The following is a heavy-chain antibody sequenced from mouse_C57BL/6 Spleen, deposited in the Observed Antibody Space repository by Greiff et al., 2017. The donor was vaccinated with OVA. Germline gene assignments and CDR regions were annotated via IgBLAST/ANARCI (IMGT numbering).Heavy chain of an antibody. Sequence: VQLQQPGAELVKPGASVKMSCKASGYTFTSYWITWVKQRPGQGLEWIGDIHPGSGSTNYNEKFKSKATLTVDTSSSTAYMQLSSLTSEDSAVYYCARGGYDYFWFAYWGQGTLVTVSA. V-gene: IGHV1-55*01. J-gene: IGHJ3*01. D-gene: IGHD2-4*01. CDR3: ARGGYDYFWFAY. CDR2: IHPGSGST. CDR1: GYTFTSYW.